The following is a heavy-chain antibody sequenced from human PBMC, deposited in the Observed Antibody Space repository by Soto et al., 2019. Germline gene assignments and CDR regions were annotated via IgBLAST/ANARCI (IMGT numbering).Heavy chain of an antibody. CDR2: ISSSSSTI. J-gene: IGHJ6*02. D-gene: IGHD2-21*01. CDR3: ARRAHISRRGETFPYYYYGMDV. V-gene: IGHV3-48*01. CDR1: GFTFSSYS. Sequence: GGSLRLSCAASGFTFSSYSMNWVRQAPGKGLEWVSYISSSSSTIYYADSVKGQVTISVDKSISTAYLQWSSLKATDTAMYYCARRAHISRRGETFPYYYYGMDVWGQGTTVTVSS.